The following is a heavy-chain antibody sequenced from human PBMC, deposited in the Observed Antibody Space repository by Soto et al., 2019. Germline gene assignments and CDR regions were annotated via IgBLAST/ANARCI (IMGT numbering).Heavy chain of an antibody. CDR3: ARERTVRGVIRYGMDV. CDR1: GGSFSGYY. V-gene: IGHV4-34*01. D-gene: IGHD3-10*01. CDR2: INNSGST. J-gene: IGHJ6*02. Sequence: SETLSLTCAVYGGSFSGYYWSWIRQPPGKGLEWIGEINNSGSTNYNPSLKSRVTISVDTSKNQFSLKLSSVTAADTAVYYCARERTVRGVIRYGMDVWGQGTTVTVSS.